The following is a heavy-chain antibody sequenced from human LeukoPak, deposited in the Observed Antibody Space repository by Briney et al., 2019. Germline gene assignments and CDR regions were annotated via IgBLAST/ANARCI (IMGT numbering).Heavy chain of an antibody. V-gene: IGHV1-8*01. D-gene: IGHD2-8*01. J-gene: IGHJ5*02. Sequence: GASVKVSCKASGYTFTSYDINWVRQATGQGLEWRGWMNPNSGNTGYAQKFQGRVTMTRNTSISTAYMELSSLRSEDTAVYYCAREGCTNGVCYIANWFDPWGQGTLVTVSS. CDR1: GYTFTSYD. CDR3: AREGCTNGVCYIANWFDP. CDR2: MNPNSGNT.